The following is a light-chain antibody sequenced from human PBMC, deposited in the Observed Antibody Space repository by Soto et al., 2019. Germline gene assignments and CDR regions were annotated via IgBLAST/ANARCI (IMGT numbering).Light chain of an antibody. J-gene: IGLJ3*02. CDR3: SSYAGSKV. CDR1: SSDVGGYNY. V-gene: IGLV2-8*01. CDR2: EVS. Sequence: QSALTQPPSASGSPGQSVTISCTGTSSDVGGYNYVSWYQQHPGKAPKLMIYEVSTRPSGVPDRFSGSKSGNTASLTVSGLQAEDEADYYCSSYAGSKVFGAGTKLTVL.